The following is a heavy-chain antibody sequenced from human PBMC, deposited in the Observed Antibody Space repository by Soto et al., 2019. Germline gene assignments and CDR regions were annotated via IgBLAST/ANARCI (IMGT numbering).Heavy chain of an antibody. CDR2: ISYDGSNK. CDR1: GLTFSSYA. CDR3: ARARGGYFDY. Sequence: GGSLRLSCAAPGLTFSSYAMHWVHQAPGKGLEWVAVISYDGSNKYYADSVKGRFTISRDNSKNTLYLQMNSLRAEDTAVYYCARARGGYFDYWGQGTLVTV. V-gene: IGHV3-30-3*01. D-gene: IGHD3-10*01. J-gene: IGHJ4*02.